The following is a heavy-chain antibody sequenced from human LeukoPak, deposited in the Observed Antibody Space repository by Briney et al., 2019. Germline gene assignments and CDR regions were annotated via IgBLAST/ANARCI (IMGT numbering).Heavy chain of an antibody. CDR2: IYSGGGT. Sequence: GGSLRLSCAASGFIVSSNHMSWVRQAPGKGLEWVSVIYSGGGTYYADSVKGRFTISRDNAKNSLYLQMNSLRAEDTAVYYCVLLSLTPGWGQGTLVTVSS. J-gene: IGHJ4*02. CDR3: VLLSLTPG. D-gene: IGHD3-10*01. V-gene: IGHV3-53*01. CDR1: GFIVSSNH.